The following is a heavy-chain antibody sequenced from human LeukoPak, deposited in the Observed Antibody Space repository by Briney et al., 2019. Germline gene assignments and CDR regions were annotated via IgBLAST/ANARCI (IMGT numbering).Heavy chain of an antibody. CDR2: MSHDGTNE. CDR3: ARGHYGSGSYMEYFDY. Sequence: PGGSPRLSCAASGFTLSSYAMHWVRQAPGKGLEWVAVMSHDGTNEYNADSVKGRFIISRDNSRNTLYLQMNSLRPEDTAVYYCARGHYGSGSYMEYFDYWGQGTLVTVSS. CDR1: GFTLSSYA. V-gene: IGHV3-30-3*01. D-gene: IGHD3-10*01. J-gene: IGHJ4*02.